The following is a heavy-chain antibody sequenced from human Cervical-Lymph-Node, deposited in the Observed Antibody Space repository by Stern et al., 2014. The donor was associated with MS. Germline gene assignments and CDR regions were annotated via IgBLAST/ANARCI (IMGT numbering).Heavy chain of an antibody. CDR3: ARDREDGGFDY. J-gene: IGHJ4*02. CDR2: IWYDGSNK. CDR1: GFTFSSYG. Sequence: VQLVESGGGVVQPGRPLRLSCAASGFTFSSYGMHWVRQAPGKGLEWVAVIWYDGSNKYYADSVKGRFTISRDNSKNTLYLKMNSLRAEDTAVYYCARDREDGGFDYWGQGTLVTVSS. V-gene: IGHV3-33*01. D-gene: IGHD2-15*01.